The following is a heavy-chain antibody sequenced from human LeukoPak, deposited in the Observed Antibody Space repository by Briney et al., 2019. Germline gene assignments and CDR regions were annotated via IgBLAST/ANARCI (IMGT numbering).Heavy chain of an antibody. V-gene: IGHV4-59*01. CDR1: GGSISSYY. CDR3: ARGTGGLWFGENYYYYYMDV. J-gene: IGHJ6*03. D-gene: IGHD3-10*01. CDR2: IYYSGST. Sequence: SETLSLTCTVSGGSISSYYSSWIRQPPGKGLEWIGYIYYSGSTNYNPSLKSRVTISVETSKNQFSLKLSSVTAADTAVYYCARGTGGLWFGENYYYYYMDVWGKGTTVTISS.